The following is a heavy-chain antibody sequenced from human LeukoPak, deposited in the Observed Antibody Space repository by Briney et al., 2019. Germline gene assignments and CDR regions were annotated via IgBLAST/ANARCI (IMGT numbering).Heavy chain of an antibody. CDR2: IKQDGSEK. Sequence: GGSLRLSCAASGFTFSSYWMSWVRQAPGKELEWVANIKQDGSEKYYVDSVKGRFTISRDNAKNSLYLQMNSLRAEDTAVYYCARARLSRYSSSWYWGQGTLVTVSS. CDR3: ARARLSRYSSSWY. D-gene: IGHD6-13*01. CDR1: GFTFSSYW. V-gene: IGHV3-7*01. J-gene: IGHJ4*02.